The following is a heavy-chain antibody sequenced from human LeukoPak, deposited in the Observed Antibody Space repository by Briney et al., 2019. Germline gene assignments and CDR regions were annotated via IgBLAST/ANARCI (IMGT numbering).Heavy chain of an antibody. CDR2: IRSSGSGT. D-gene: IGHD5-12*01. CDR3: ARVVAEALDY. J-gene: IGHJ4*02. V-gene: IGHV3-48*01. CDR1: GFTFSSFS. Sequence: GGSLRLSCAASGFTFSSFSMNWVRQAPGKGLEWVSYIRSSGSGTDYTGSVKGRFTISRDNSKNTLYLQMGSLRAEDMAVYYCARVVAEALDYWGQGTLVTVSS.